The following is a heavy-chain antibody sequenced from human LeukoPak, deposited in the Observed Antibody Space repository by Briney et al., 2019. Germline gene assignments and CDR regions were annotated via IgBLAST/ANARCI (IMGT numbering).Heavy chain of an antibody. CDR3: AREAAYYDSSGYYFDY. J-gene: IGHJ4*02. D-gene: IGHD3-22*01. V-gene: IGHV3-7*01. CDR1: GFTFSSYW. CDR2: IRQDGSEK. Sequence: PGGSLRLSCAASGFTFSSYWMSWVRQAPGKGLEWVANIRQDGSEKYYVDSVKGRFTISRDNAKNSLYLQVNSLRAEDTAVYYCAREAAYYDSSGYYFDYWGQGTLVTVSS.